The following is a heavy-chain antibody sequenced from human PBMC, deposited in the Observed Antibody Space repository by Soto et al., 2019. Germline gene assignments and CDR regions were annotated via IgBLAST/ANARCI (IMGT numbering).Heavy chain of an antibody. V-gene: IGHV1-69*01. D-gene: IGHD6-6*01. CDR1: GGRLNCSA. CDR3: AAGQAPPVGQYYYGMDF. CDR2: IIPIFGSA. Sequence: CKACGGRLNCSALSSAQQATGQGLEWMGGIIPIFGSANYAQKIQGRVTITADEATRTAYMELSSLRSEDTALYYCAAGQAPPVGQYYYGMDFWGQGTTVTVSS. J-gene: IGHJ6*02.